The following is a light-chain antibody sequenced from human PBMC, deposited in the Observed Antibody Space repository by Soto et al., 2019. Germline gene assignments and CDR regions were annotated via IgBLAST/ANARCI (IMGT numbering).Light chain of an antibody. V-gene: IGKV1-39*01. CDR1: QSISSY. CDR2: AAS. Sequence: DIQMTQSPSSLSASVGDRVTITCRASQSISSYLNWYQQKPGKAPKLLIYAASSLQSGVPSRFSGSGSGTDFTLTISSLQPEDFETYYCQQSYSTFYTFGPGTKVDIK. J-gene: IGKJ3*01. CDR3: QQSYSTFYT.